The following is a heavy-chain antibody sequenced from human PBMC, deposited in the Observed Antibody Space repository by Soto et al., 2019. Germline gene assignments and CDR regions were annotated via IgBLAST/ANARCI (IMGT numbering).Heavy chain of an antibody. CDR2: ISSRSDI. J-gene: IGHJ6*02. CDR3: VREYTAWPLAYGLDV. D-gene: IGHD2-2*02. V-gene: IGHV3-21*01. Sequence: GGSLRLSCVGSGFTFSTYSINWVRQAPGKGLEWVSSISSRSDIYYADSVKGRFTIPRDNAKNSVSLQMNSLRAEDTAVYYCVREYTAWPLAYGLDVWGQGTTVTVS. CDR1: GFTFSTYS.